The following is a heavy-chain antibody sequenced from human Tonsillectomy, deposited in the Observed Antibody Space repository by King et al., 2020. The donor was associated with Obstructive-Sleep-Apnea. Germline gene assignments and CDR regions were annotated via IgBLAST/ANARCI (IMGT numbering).Heavy chain of an antibody. CDR1: GYTFTGYY. D-gene: IGHD6-19*01. CDR3: AGGDLIAVAATGVDY. CDR2: INPNSGGT. Sequence: VQLVESGAEVKKPGASVKVSCKASGYTFTGYYMHWVRQAPGQGLEWMGWINPNSGGTNYAQKFQGWVTMTRDTSISTAYMELSRRGSDDTAVYYCAGGDLIAVAATGVDYWGQGTLVTVSS. J-gene: IGHJ4*02. V-gene: IGHV1-2*04.